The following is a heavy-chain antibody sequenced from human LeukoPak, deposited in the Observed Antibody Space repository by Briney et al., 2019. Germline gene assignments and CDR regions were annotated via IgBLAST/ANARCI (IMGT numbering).Heavy chain of an antibody. Sequence: GASVKDSCKASGYTFTNYDINWVRQATGQGLEWMGYMNPNSGFTTYAQKFQGRVTMTRDTSISTAYMELSSLRSDDTAVYYCARVPRELGAYWGQGTLVTVSS. J-gene: IGHJ4*02. D-gene: IGHD3-16*01. CDR1: GYTFTNYD. CDR2: MNPNSGFT. CDR3: ARVPRELGAY. V-gene: IGHV1-8*01.